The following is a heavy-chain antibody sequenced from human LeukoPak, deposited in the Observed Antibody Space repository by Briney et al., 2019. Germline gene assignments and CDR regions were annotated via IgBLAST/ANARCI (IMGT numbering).Heavy chain of an antibody. D-gene: IGHD3-22*01. CDR2: IIPIFGTA. V-gene: IGHV1-69*13. CDR1: GGTFSSYA. J-gene: IGHJ4*02. CDR3: AKALSYDSSGYLDY. Sequence: SVKVSCKASGGTFSSYAISWVRQAPGQGLEWMGGIIPIFGTANYAQKFQGRVTITADESTSTAYMELSSLRSEDTAVYYCAKALSYDSSGYLDYWGQGTLVTVSS.